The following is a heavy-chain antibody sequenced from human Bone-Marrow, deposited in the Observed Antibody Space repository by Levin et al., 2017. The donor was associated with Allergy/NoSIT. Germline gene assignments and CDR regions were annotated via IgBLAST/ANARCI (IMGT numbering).Heavy chain of an antibody. CDR2: INSDGSRT. CDR3: AGDARGPYGTDV. CDR1: GFTFSSWW. D-gene: IGHD3-16*01. Sequence: GGSLRLSCAASGFTFSSWWMHWVRQAPGKGLLWVSRINSDGSRTNYADSVKGRFTISRDNAKNTLYLQMNSLRAEDTAVYYCAGDARGPYGTDVWGQGTTVTVSS. J-gene: IGHJ6*02. V-gene: IGHV3-74*01.